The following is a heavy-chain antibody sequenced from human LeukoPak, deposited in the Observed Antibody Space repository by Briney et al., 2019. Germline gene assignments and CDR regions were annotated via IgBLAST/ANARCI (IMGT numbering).Heavy chain of an antibody. Sequence: GGSLRLSCAASGFTFSSYAMHWVRQAPGKGLAWGAVISYDGSNKYYADSVKGRFTISRYNSKNTLYLQMNSLRAEDTAVYYCARDPTGTAQRPIFDYWGQGTLVTVSS. CDR2: ISYDGSNK. V-gene: IGHV3-30-3*01. J-gene: IGHJ4*02. CDR3: ARDPTGTAQRPIFDY. CDR1: GFTFSSYA. D-gene: IGHD1-1*01.